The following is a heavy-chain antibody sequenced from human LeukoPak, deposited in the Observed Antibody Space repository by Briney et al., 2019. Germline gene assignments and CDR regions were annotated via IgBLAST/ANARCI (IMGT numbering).Heavy chain of an antibody. CDR3: TPDSGSYQGAYYFDY. CDR2: IKSKTDGGTT. V-gene: IGHV3-15*01. J-gene: IGHJ4*02. Sequence: GGSLRLSCAASGFTFSNAWMSWFRQAPGKGLEWVGRIKSKTDGGTTDYAAPVKCRFTTSRDDSKNTLYLQMNSLKTEDTAVYYCTPDSGSYQGAYYFDYWGQGTLVTVSS. CDR1: GFTFSNAW. D-gene: IGHD1-26*01.